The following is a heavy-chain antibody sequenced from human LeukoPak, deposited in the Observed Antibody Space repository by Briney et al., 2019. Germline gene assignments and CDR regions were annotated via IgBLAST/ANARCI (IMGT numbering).Heavy chain of an antibody. CDR3: ATYYDSSRYYFDY. CDR1: GYTLTELS. CDR2: FDPEDGET. Sequence: ASVTVSCKVSGYTLTELSMHWVRQAPGKGLEWMGGFDPEDGETIYAQKFQGRVTMTQDTSTATAYMELSSLRSEDTAVYYCATYYDSSRYYFDYWGQGTLVTVSS. J-gene: IGHJ4*02. D-gene: IGHD3-22*01. V-gene: IGHV1-24*01.